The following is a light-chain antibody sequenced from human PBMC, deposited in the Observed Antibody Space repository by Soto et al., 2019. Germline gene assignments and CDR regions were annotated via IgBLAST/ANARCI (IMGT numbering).Light chain of an antibody. V-gene: IGLV2-14*01. CDR1: SSDVGGYDT. CDR2: GVT. Sequence: QSVLTQPASVSGSPGQSITISCTGTSSDVGGYDTVCWYQQHPGKAPKVMIYGVTNRPSGVSDRFSGSKSGNTASLTIPGLQAEDEADYYCSSFTSSITYVFGTGTKVTVL. CDR3: SSFTSSITYV. J-gene: IGLJ1*01.